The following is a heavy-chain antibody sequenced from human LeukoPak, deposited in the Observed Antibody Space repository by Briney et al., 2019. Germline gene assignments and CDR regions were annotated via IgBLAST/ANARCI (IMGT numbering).Heavy chain of an antibody. CDR3: ARDCSSTICYDTPDFDY. CDR1: GFTFSTYS. J-gene: IGHJ4*02. Sequence: PGGSLRLSCAASGFTFSTYSMNWVRQAPGKGLGWVSYISTSSSIIYYADSVKGRFTISRDNAKNSLYLQMNSLRAEDTAVYFCARDCSSTICYDTPDFDYWGQGTLVTVSS. V-gene: IGHV3-48*01. D-gene: IGHD2-2*01. CDR2: ISTSSSII.